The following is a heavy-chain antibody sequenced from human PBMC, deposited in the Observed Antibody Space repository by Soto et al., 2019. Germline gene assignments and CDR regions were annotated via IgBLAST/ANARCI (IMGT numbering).Heavy chain of an antibody. CDR2: IWYDGSQK. CDR1: GFTFSTYG. CDR3: VKDHCGGDCYSEPYFDF. V-gene: IGHV3-33*06. D-gene: IGHD2-21*02. Sequence: SLRLSCAASGFTFSTYGMHWVRQAPGKGLEWMTVIWYDGSQKYYEDSVNGRFTISRDNSKNTVYLQMNSLRVEDTAVYYCVKDHCGGDCYSEPYFDFWGRGSQVTVSS. J-gene: IGHJ4*02.